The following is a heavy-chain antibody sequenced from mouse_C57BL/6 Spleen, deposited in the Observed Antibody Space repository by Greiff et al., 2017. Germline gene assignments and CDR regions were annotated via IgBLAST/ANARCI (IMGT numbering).Heavy chain of an antibody. CDR2: ISSGCSTI. J-gene: IGHJ2*01. D-gene: IGHD4-1*01. CDR3: AREWDVGY. CDR1: GFTFSDYG. V-gene: IGHV5-17*01. Sequence: EVKLVESGGGLVKPGGSLKISCAASGFTFSDYGMHWVRQAPEKGLEWVAYISSGCSTIYYADTVKGRFTISRDNAKNTLFLQMTSLRSEDTAMYYCAREWDVGYWGQGTTLTVSS.